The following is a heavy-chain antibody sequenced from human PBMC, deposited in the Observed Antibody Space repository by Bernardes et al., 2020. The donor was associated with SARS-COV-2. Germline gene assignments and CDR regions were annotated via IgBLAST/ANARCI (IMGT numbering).Heavy chain of an antibody. Sequence: GSLKISCGGSGYNFNTQWVAWVRQVAGKGLEYMGIIYPGDSETKYGPSFQGRVTISADKSINTVYLQWNRLEASDTAMYYCATSPILSGWPFDHWGQGTLITVSS. CDR2: IYPGDSET. CDR1: GYNFNTQW. CDR3: ATSPILSGWPFDH. D-gene: IGHD6-19*01. J-gene: IGHJ4*02. V-gene: IGHV5-51*01.